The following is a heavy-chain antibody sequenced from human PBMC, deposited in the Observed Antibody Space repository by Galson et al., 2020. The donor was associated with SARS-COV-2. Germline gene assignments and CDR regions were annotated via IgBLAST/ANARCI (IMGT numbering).Heavy chain of an antibody. CDR1: GGSVSSGSYY. D-gene: IGHD2-2*01. J-gene: IGHJ6*02. CDR2: IYYNGRT. Sequence: ASETLSLTCTVSGGSVSSGSYYWNWIRQPPGKGLEWIGYIYYNGRTNFNPSLKSRVTISVDTSKNQFSLKLSSVTAADTAVYYCAALHCSTASCYYYCGMDVWGQGTTVTVSS. V-gene: IGHV4-61*01. CDR3: AALHCSTASCYYYCGMDV.